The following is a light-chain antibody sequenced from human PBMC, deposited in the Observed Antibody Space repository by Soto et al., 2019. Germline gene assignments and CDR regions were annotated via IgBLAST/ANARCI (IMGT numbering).Light chain of an antibody. CDR1: TSNIGAPYD. CDR3: QSYDISLHNYV. V-gene: IGLV1-40*01. Sequence: QALRTQPPSVSGAPGQRVSISCTGSTSNIGAPYDVHWYQHLPGTAPKLLIYGDNNRPSGVPDRFSGSKYGTSASLAITRLQAEDEADYYCQSYDISLHNYVFGTGTKVTVL. J-gene: IGLJ1*01. CDR2: GDN.